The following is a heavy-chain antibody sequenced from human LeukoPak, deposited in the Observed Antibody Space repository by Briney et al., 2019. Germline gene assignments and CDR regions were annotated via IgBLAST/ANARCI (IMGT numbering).Heavy chain of an antibody. CDR3: ARVGFRSTMVRGVMGYFDY. Sequence: GASVKVSCKASGYTFTSYYVHWVRQAPGQGLEWMGIINPSGGSTSYAQKFQGRVSTTRDTSTSTVYMELSSLRSEDTAVYYCARVGFRSTMVRGVMGYFDYWGQGTLVTVSS. J-gene: IGHJ4*02. V-gene: IGHV1-46*01. D-gene: IGHD3-10*01. CDR2: INPSGGST. CDR1: GYTFTSYY.